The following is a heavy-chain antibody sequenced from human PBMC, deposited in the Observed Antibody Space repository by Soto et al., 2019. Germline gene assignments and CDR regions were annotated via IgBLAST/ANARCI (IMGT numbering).Heavy chain of an antibody. CDR3: ARRVLTGYSFLWFDP. CDR1: GYSISSSNW. D-gene: IGHD3-9*01. J-gene: IGHJ5*02. V-gene: IGHV4-28*01. CDR2: IYYSGTT. Sequence: SETLSLTCAVSGYSISSSNWWGWIRQPPGKGLEWIGYIYYSGTTYYNPSLKSRVTMSVDTSKNQFSLKLSSVTAADTAVYYCARRVLTGYSFLWFDPWGQGTLVTVSS.